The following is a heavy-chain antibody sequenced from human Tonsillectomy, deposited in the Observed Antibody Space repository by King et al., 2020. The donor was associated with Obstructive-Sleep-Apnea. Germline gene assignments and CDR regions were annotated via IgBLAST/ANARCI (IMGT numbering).Heavy chain of an antibody. V-gene: IGHV3-30-3*01. CDR3: ARAGFDY. J-gene: IGHJ4*02. CDR2: ISFDEGNK. Sequence: VQLVESGGDVVQPGKSLRLSCVASGFTFSMSAMHWVRQAPGKGLEWWAFISFDEGNKYYAGSVKGRFTISRDNSRKTLSLQMNSLRLEDTALYYCARAGFDYWGQGTLVTVSS. CDR1: GFTFSMSA.